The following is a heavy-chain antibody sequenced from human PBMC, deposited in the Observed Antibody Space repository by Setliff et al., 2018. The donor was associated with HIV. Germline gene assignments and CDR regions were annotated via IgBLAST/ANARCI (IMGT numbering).Heavy chain of an antibody. D-gene: IGHD1-20*01. J-gene: IGHJ3*02. CDR1: GGSISSSSYY. CDR3: ASLYNWNPRGGVGGAFDI. CDR2: IYYSGST. Sequence: TSETLSLTCTVSGGSISSSSYYWGWIRQPPGKGLEWIGSIYYSGSTYYNPSLKSRVTILVDTSKKQLSLKMSSVTAADTAVYYCASLYNWNPRGGVGGAFDIWGQGTMVTVS. V-gene: IGHV4-39*07.